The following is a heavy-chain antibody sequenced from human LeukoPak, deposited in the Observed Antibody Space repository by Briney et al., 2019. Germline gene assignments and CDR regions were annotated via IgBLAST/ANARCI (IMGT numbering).Heavy chain of an antibody. CDR3: ARAQCPGSTSCYTYYFDF. CDR1: GFTFSRYW. Sequence: GGSLRLSCAASGFTFSRYWMSWVRQAPGKGLEWVANIKQDGGEKYYVDSVKGRFTISRDNAKNSLYLQMNTLRAEDTAVYYCARAQCPGSTSCYTYYFDFWGQGTLVTFSS. J-gene: IGHJ4*02. D-gene: IGHD2-2*02. V-gene: IGHV3-7*01. CDR2: IKQDGGEK.